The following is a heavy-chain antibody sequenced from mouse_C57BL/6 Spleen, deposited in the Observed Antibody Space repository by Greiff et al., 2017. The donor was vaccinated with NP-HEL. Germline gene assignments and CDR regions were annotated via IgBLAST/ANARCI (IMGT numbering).Heavy chain of an antibody. CDR1: GYTFTDYY. V-gene: IGHV1-26*01. J-gene: IGHJ2*01. Sequence: VQLQQSGPELVKPGASVKISCKASGYTFTDYYMNWVKQSHGKSLEWIGDINPNNGGTSYNQKFKGKATLTVDKSSSTAYMELRSLTSEDSSVYSCAGDYDGLDYWGQGTTLTVSS. CDR2: INPNNGGT. CDR3: AGDYDGLDY. D-gene: IGHD2-4*01.